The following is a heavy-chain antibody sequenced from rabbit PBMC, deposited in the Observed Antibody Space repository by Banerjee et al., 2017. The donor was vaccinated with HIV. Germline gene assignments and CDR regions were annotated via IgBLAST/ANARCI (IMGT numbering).Heavy chain of an antibody. J-gene: IGHJ4*01. CDR3: AREDSSGWGHFDL. V-gene: IGHV1S45*01. CDR1: GFSFSSNYW. CDR2: INTASGIT. D-gene: IGHD4-1*01. Sequence: QEQLEESGGGLVKPEGSLTLTCTVSGFSFSSNYWISWVRQAPGKGLEWIAFINTASGITYYASWAKGRFTISKTSTTVTLQMTSMTAADTATYFCAREDSSGWGHFDLWGPGTLVTVS.